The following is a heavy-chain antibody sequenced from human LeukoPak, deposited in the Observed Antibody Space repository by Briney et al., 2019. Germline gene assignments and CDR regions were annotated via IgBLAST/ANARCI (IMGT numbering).Heavy chain of an antibody. D-gene: IGHD3-10*01. J-gene: IGHJ4*02. CDR3: ARGGWLGELEAYYFDY. CDR1: VGTFSSYA. V-gene: IGHV1-69*04. Sequence: SVKVSCKASVGTFSSYAISWVRQAPGQGLEWMGRIIPILGIANYAQKLQGRVTITADKSTSTAYMELSSLRSEDTAVYYCARGGWLGELEAYYFDYWGQGTLVTVSS. CDR2: IIPILGIA.